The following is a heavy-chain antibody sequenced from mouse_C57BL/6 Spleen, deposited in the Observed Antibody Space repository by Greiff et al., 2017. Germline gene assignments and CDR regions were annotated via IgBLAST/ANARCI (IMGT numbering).Heavy chain of an antibody. CDR1: GYAFSSYW. J-gene: IGHJ3*01. Sequence: QVQLKESGAELVKPGASVKISCKASGYAFSSYWMNWVKQRPGKGLEWIGQIYPGDGDTNYNGKFKGKATLTADKSSSTAYMQLSSLTSEDSAVYFCARGEAFTRGFAYWGQGTLVTVSA. CDR2: IYPGDGDT. CDR3: ARGEAFTRGFAY. V-gene: IGHV1-80*01. D-gene: IGHD1-1*01.